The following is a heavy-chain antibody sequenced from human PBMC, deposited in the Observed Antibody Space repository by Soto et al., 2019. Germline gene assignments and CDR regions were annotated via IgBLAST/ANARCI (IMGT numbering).Heavy chain of an antibody. CDR2: MNPNSGNT. V-gene: IGHV1-8*01. CDR3: ARESGQQLPKGRLNWFDP. CDR1: GYTFTSYD. Sequence: ASVKVSCKASGYTFTSYDINWVRQATGQGLEWMGWMNPNSGNTGYAQKFQGRVTMTRNTSISTAYMELSSLRAEDTAVYYCARESGQQLPKGRLNWFDPWGQGTLVTVSS. J-gene: IGHJ5*02. D-gene: IGHD6-13*01.